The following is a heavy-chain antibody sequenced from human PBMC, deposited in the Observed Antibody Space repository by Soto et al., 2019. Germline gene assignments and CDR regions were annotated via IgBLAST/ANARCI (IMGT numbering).Heavy chain of an antibody. CDR3: AKDGGGVRYFDWLFPY. Sequence: PLRLSCAASGFTFSSYGMHWVQQAPGKGLEWVAFISYDGSNKYYADSVKGRFNISRDNSKNTLYLQMNSLRAEDTAVYYCAKDGGGVRYFDWLFPYWGQGTLVTVSS. V-gene: IGHV3-30*18. CDR1: GFTFSSYG. D-gene: IGHD3-9*01. J-gene: IGHJ4*02. CDR2: ISYDGSNK.